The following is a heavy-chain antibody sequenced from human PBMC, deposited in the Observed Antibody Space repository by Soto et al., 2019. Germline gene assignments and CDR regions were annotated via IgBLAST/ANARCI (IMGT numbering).Heavy chain of an antibody. CDR3: ARAGSIRFDQ. Sequence: QVQLQESGPGLVKPSGTLSLTCAVSGASISSSNWWSWVRQPPGKGLEWIGEIYHSGITNYNPSLKSRVTISLDKSKNQFSLKLNSLTAEDTAVYYCARAGSIRFDQWGQGTLVIVSS. J-gene: IGHJ4*02. V-gene: IGHV4-4*02. CDR2: IYHSGIT. D-gene: IGHD2-21*01. CDR1: GASISSSNW.